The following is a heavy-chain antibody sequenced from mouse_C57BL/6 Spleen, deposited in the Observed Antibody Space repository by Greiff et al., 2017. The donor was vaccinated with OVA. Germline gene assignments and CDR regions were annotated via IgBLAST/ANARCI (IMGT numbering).Heavy chain of an antibody. CDR3: ASSGYYGSSYWYFDV. Sequence: EVNVVESGGGLVKPGGSLKLSCAASGFTFSDYGMHWVRQAPEKGLELVAYISSGSSTIYYADTVKGRFTISRDNAKNTLFLQMTSLRSEDTAMYYCASSGYYGSSYWYFDVWGTGTTVTVSS. J-gene: IGHJ1*03. V-gene: IGHV5-17*01. CDR2: ISSGSSTI. D-gene: IGHD1-1*01. CDR1: GFTFSDYG.